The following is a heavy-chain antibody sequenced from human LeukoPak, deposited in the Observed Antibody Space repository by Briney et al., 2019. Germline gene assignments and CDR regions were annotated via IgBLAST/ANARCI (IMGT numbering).Heavy chain of an antibody. CDR3: AKVKYSVGATGY. D-gene: IGHD1-26*01. V-gene: IGHV3-23*01. CDR1: GFTFSSYT. CDR2: ISGSGGST. Sequence: GGSLRLSCAASGFTFSSYTMSWVRQAPGKGLEWVSAISGSGGSTYYADSVKGRFTISRDNSKNTLYLQMNSLRAEDTAVYYCAKVKYSVGATGYWGQGTLVTVSS. J-gene: IGHJ4*02.